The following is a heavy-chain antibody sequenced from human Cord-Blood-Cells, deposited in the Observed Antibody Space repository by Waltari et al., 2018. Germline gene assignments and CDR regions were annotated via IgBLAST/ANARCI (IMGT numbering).Heavy chain of an antibody. Sequence: QVQLQQWGAGLLKPSETLSLTCAVYGGSFSGYYWSWIRQPPGTGLAWIGEINHSGSTNCNPYLKSRVTISVDASKDQLSLKLSSVTAADAAVYYCARGVTITMIVVVIHYGMDVWGQGTTVTVSS. CDR1: GGSFSGYY. CDR2: INHSGST. CDR3: ARGVTITMIVVVIHYGMDV. V-gene: IGHV4-34*01. D-gene: IGHD3-22*01. J-gene: IGHJ6*02.